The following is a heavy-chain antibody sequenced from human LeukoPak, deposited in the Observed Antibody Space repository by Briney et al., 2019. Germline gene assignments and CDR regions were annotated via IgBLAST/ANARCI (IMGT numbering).Heavy chain of an antibody. D-gene: IGHD7-27*01. CDR1: GYSFTSYW. V-gene: IGHV5-51*01. CDR2: IYPGDSDT. Sequence: GEFLKISCKGSGYSFTSYWIGWVRQMPGKGPEWMGIIYPGDSDTRYRPSFQGQVTISADKSISTAYLQWSSLKASDTAMYYCARLGTTYYFDYWGQGTLVTVSS. J-gene: IGHJ4*02. CDR3: ARLGTTYYFDY.